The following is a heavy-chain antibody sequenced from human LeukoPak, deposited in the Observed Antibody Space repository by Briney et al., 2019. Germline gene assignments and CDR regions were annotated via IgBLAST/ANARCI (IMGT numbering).Heavy chain of an antibody. V-gene: IGHV3-30*04. CDR3: TRVGYIDEGIDY. CDR1: GFTFSSYA. J-gene: IGHJ4*02. CDR2: ISYDGSNK. Sequence: PGGSLRLSCAASGFTFSSYAMHWVRQAPGKGLEWVAVISYDGSNKYYADSVKGRFTISRDNSKNTLYLQMNSLRAEDTAIYYCTRVGYIDEGIDYWGQGTLVTVFS. D-gene: IGHD5-24*01.